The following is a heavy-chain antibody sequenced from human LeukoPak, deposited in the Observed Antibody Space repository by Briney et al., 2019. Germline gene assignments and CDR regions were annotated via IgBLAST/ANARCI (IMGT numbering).Heavy chain of an antibody. J-gene: IGHJ5*02. CDR3: AKGVRSGTCYNCFDP. D-gene: IGHD1-26*01. CDR1: GFALDDYA. V-gene: IGHV3-43*02. CDR2: ISGDGDNT. Sequence: GGSLRLSCVASGFALDDYALHWVRQAPGKGLEWISLISGDGDNTYYADSVKGRFTISRDNSKNSLYLQMSSLRAEDTALYYCAKGVRSGTCYNCFDPWGQGTLVTVSS.